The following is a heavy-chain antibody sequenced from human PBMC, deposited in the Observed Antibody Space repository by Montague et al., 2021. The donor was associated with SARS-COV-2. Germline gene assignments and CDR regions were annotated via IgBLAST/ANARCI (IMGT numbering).Heavy chain of an antibody. D-gene: IGHD6-13*01. CDR3: ERHCGIEAAGN. J-gene: IGHJ4*02. CDR1: GGSITDRTYY. CDR2: INYSGTT. V-gene: IGHV4-39*01. Sequence: SETLSLTCSVSGGSITDRTYYWVCILQSPGKGLVWIVAINYSGTTYYNPSLKIRITISLDTAKNQFYLKMTSVTAADTAFYYCERHCGIEAAGNWGQGTMVTVSS.